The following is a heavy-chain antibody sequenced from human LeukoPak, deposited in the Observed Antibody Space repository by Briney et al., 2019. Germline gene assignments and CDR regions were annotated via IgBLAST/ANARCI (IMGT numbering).Heavy chain of an antibody. CDR1: GGSISSNGYY. J-gene: IGHJ3*02. CDR3: ARRSGTYHAFDI. D-gene: IGHD1-26*01. Sequence: PSETLSLTCTDSGGSISSNGYYWGWIRQPPGKGLEWIGSFYYTGSTFYSPSLKSRVTISVDTSKNQFSLKLSSVTAADTAVYYCARRSGTYHAFDIWGQGTMVTVSS. V-gene: IGHV4-39*01. CDR2: FYYTGST.